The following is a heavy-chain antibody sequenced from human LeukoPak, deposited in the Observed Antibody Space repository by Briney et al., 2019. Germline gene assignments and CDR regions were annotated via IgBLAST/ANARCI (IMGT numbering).Heavy chain of an antibody. D-gene: IGHD2-21*01. CDR2: ISWNSGSI. J-gene: IGHJ4*02. V-gene: IGHV3-9*01. CDR1: GFTFDDYA. CDR3: AKGPAIRPGEYYFDY. Sequence: PGRSLRLSCAASGFTFDDYAMHWVRQAPGKGLDWVSGISWNSGSIGYADSVKGRFTISRDNAKNSLYLQMNSLRAEDTALYYCAKGPAIRPGEYYFDYWGQGTLVTVSS.